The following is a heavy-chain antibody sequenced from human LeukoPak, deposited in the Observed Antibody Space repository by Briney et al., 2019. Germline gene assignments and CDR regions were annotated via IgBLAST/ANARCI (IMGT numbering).Heavy chain of an antibody. D-gene: IGHD6-19*01. CDR1: GYSISSGYY. V-gene: IGHV4-38-2*02. CDR3: AGAYSSAWYMNWFDP. J-gene: IGHJ5*02. Sequence: PSETLSLTCTVSGYSISSGYYWGWIWQPPGKGPEWIGSIYPSGSTYYNPSLKSRVTISIDTSKNQFSLKLSSVTAADTAVYYCAGAYSSAWYMNWFDPWGQGTLVTVSS. CDR2: IYPSGST.